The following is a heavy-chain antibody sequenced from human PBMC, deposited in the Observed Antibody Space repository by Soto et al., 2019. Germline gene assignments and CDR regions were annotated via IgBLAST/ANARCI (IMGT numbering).Heavy chain of an antibody. CDR2: IIPILGIA. Sequence: QVQLVQSGAEVKKPGSSVKVSCKASGGTFSSYTISWVRQAPGQGLEWMGRIIPILGIANHAQKFQSRVTITADKPTSTAYMELSSLKSDDTAVYYCARGTTSEYYDYYYMDVWGKGTTVTVAS. CDR3: ARGTTSEYYDYYYMDV. V-gene: IGHV1-69*02. J-gene: IGHJ6*03. D-gene: IGHD1-1*01. CDR1: GGTFSSYT.